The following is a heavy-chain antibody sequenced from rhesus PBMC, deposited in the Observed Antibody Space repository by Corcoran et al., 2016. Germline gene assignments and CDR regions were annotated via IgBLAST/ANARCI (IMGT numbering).Heavy chain of an antibody. J-gene: IGHJ4*01. V-gene: IGHV4-80*01. Sequence: QVQLQESGPGLVKPSETLSLTCAVSGASISSYWWSWIRQPPGKGLEWIGEINGNSANSYHNPSPNIRSTISKDASKNQFARKLSSVTAADPAVYYCARSGYGSGGVYWGQGVLVTVSS. CDR2: INGNSANS. CDR1: GASISSYW. D-gene: IGHD4-4*01. CDR3: ARSGYGSGGVY.